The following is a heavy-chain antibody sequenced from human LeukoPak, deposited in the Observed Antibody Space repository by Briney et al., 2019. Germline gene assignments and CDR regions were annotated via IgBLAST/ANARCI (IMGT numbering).Heavy chain of an antibody. Sequence: PGGSLRLSCAASGFTFSSYGMHWVRQAPGKGLEWVAVISYDGSNKYYADSVKGRFTISRDNSKNTLYLQMNSLRAEDTAVYYCAKEWGPRYCSSTSCWGHYYYGMDVWGQGTTVTVSS. CDR3: AKEWGPRYCSSTSCWGHYYYGMDV. J-gene: IGHJ6*02. D-gene: IGHD2-2*01. CDR1: GFTFSSYG. V-gene: IGHV3-30*18. CDR2: ISYDGSNK.